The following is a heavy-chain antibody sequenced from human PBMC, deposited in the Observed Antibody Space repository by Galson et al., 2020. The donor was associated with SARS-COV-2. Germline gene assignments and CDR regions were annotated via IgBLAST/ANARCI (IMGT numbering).Heavy chain of an antibody. CDR2: IIPIFGTA. CDR3: ARSSWGDTAMDYCFDY. V-gene: IGHV1-69*13. CDR1: GGTFSSYA. Sequence: SVKVSCKASGGTFSSYAISWVRQAPGQGLEWMGGIIPIFGTANYAQKFQGRVTITADESTSTAYMELSSLRSEDTAVYYCARSSWGDTAMDYCFDYWGQGTLVTVSS. D-gene: IGHD5-18*01. J-gene: IGHJ4*02.